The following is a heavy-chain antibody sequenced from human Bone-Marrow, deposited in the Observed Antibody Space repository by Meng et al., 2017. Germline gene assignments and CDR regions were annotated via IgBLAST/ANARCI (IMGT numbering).Heavy chain of an antibody. D-gene: IGHD1-26*01. J-gene: IGHJ3*01. CDR2: IYSDGRT. CDR1: GFTVSSNY. V-gene: IGHV3-53*02. CDR3: ARDTGGSYSVGDAFDF. Sequence: EGRWGGTGVGLIQPGGSLRLSCAVSGFTVSSNYMSWVRQAPGKGLDWVSVIYSDGRTYYADSVKGRFTISSDSSKNTVYLQMHTLGVDDTAVYYCARDTGGSYSVGDAFDFWGLGTMVTVSS.